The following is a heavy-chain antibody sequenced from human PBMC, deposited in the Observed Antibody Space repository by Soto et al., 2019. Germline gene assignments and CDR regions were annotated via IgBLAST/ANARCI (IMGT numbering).Heavy chain of an antibody. V-gene: IGHV3-74*01. D-gene: IGHD2-15*01. Sequence: GGSLRLSCAASGFTFSNYWMHWVRQAPGKGLVWISRINDQGGSPTYADSVKGRFTISRDNVKNTLYLQMSSLRAEDTAVYYCTSQKEDIVVVVAATPVVGPGMDVWGQGTTVTVSS. CDR3: TSQKEDIVVVVAATPVVGPGMDV. CDR1: GFTFSNYW. CDR2: INDQGGSP. J-gene: IGHJ6*02.